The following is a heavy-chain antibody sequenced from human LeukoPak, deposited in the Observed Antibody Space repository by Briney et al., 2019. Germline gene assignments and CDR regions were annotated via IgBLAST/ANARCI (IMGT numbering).Heavy chain of an antibody. CDR2: ISSSGSTI. CDR1: GFTFSDYY. Sequence: GGSLRLSCAASGFTFSDYYMSWIRQAPGKGLEWVSYISSSGSTIYYADSVKGRFTISRDNSKNTLFLQMNSLRAEDTAVYYCAKGSKEVLFTRDHHMDVWGKGTTVTISS. V-gene: IGHV3-11*04. D-gene: IGHD3-3*01. J-gene: IGHJ6*03. CDR3: AKGSKEVLFTRDHHMDV.